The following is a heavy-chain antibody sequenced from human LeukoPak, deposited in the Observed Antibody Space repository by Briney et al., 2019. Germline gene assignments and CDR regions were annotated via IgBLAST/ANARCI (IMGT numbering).Heavy chain of an antibody. CDR1: GGSFSGYY. Sequence: SETLSPTCAVYGGSFSGYYWGWIRQPPGKGLEWIGEINHSGSTNYNPSPKSRVTISVDTPKNQSSLKLSSVTAADTAVYYWARARYSGSYLDYWGQGTLVTVSS. CDR3: ARARYSGSYLDY. V-gene: IGHV4-34*01. D-gene: IGHD1-26*01. J-gene: IGHJ4*02. CDR2: INHSGST.